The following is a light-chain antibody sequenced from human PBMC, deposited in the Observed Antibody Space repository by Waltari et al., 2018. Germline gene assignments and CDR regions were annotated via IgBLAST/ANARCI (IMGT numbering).Light chain of an antibody. CDR2: EVS. CDR1: SSDGGGYNY. V-gene: IGLV2-8*01. CDR3: SSYAGSNSHV. J-gene: IGLJ1*01. Sequence: SALTQPPSASGSPGQSVTMSCTGTSSDGGGYNYVSWYQQHPGTVPKLIIYEVSERPSVVPHRFSGSKSGNTASLTVSGLQAEDEADYYCSSYAGSNSHVFGTGTRVTVL.